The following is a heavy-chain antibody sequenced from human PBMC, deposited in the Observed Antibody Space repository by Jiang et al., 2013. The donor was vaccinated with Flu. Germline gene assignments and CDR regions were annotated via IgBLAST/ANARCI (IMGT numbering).Heavy chain of an antibody. D-gene: IGHD2-2*01. CDR2: TYYRSKWYN. CDR3: AREEIASWTIKGYFDY. V-gene: IGHV6-1*01. Sequence: SQTLSLTCAISGDSVSSNNASWNWIRQSPSRGLEWLGRTYYRSKWYNDYAVSVKSRITINPDTSKNQFSLQLNSVTPEDTAVYYCAREEIASWTIKGYFDYWGQGTLVTVSS. CDR1: GDSVSSNNAS. J-gene: IGHJ4*02.